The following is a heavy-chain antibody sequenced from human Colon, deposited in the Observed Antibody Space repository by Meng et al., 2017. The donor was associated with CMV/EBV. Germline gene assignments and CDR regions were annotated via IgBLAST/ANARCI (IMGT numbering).Heavy chain of an antibody. J-gene: IGHJ4*02. CDR2: IFTDDRT. CDR1: GFIVSSNY. CDR3: AREYFYDKGRRSFDL. D-gene: IGHD3-22*01. Sequence: VGSGGGLVQPGGSLRLSCAASGFIVSSNYMNWVRQAPGKGLEWVSVIFTDDRTYYADSVKGRFTISRDDSKNTVSLQMNSLRAEDTAVYYCAREYFYDKGRRSFDLWGQGTLVTVSS. V-gene: IGHV3-66*01.